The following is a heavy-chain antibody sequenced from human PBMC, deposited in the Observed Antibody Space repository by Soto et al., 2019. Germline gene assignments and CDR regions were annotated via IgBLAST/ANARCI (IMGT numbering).Heavy chain of an antibody. CDR2: INHSGST. CDR1: GGSFSGYY. J-gene: IGHJ4*02. CDR3: ARGGGVARLGELASYADY. Sequence: QVQLQQWGAGLLKPSETLSLTCAVYGGSFSGYYWSWIRQPPGKGLEWIGEINHSGSTNYNPSLKSRVTISVDTSKTQFSLKLSSVTAADTAVYYCARGGGVARLGELASYADYWGQGTLVTVSS. D-gene: IGHD3-16*02. V-gene: IGHV4-34*01.